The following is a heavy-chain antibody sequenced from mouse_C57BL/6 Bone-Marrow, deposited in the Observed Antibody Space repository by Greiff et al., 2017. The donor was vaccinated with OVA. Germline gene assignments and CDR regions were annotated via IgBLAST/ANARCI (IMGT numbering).Heavy chain of an antibody. Sequence: QVQLQQPGAELVKPGASVKLSCKASGYTFTSYWMQWVKQRPGQGLEWIGEIDPSDSYTNYNQKFKGKATFTVDTSSSTAYMQLSSLTSEDSAVYYCASWGYDFDYWGQGTTLTVSS. J-gene: IGHJ2*01. CDR3: ASWGYDFDY. D-gene: IGHD2-2*01. CDR1: GYTFTSYW. CDR2: IDPSDSYT. V-gene: IGHV1-50*01.